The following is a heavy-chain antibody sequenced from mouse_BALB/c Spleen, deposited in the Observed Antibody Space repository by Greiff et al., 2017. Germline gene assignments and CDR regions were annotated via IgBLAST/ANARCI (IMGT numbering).Heavy chain of an antibody. CDR1: GFSLTSYG. CDR2: IWAGGST. J-gene: IGHJ4*01. Sequence: VQRVESGPGLVAPSQSLSITCTVSGFSLTSYGVHWVRQPPGKGLEWLGVIWAGGSTNYNSALMSRLSISKDNSKSQVFLKMNSLQTDDTAMYYSARDDYNAMDYWGQGTSVTVSS. CDR3: ARDDYNAMDY. V-gene: IGHV2-9*02.